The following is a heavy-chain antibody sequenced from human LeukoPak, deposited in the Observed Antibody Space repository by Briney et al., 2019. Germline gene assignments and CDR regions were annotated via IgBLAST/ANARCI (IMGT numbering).Heavy chain of an antibody. V-gene: IGHV3-21*06. D-gene: IGHD2-2*01. CDR2: ISSSATYI. CDR3: ARILVVPAANYYYSYGMDV. CDR1: GFTFSDYN. J-gene: IGHJ6*02. Sequence: GGSLRLFCAASGFTFSDYNMHWVRQAPGKGLEWVSSISSSATYIYYADSVKGRFTISRDNAKTSLSLQMNSLRAEDTAVYYCARILVVPAANYYYSYGMDVWGQGTTVTVSS.